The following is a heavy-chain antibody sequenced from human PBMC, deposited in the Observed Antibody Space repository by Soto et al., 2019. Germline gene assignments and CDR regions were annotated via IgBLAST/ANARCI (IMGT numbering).Heavy chain of an antibody. J-gene: IGHJ4*02. V-gene: IGHV1-18*04. Sequence: QVQLVQSGAEVKKPGASVKVSCKASGYPLPNYGLSWVRLAPGQGLEWMGWISAYSGNREYTQKYHDCLIMTTDTSMRAASKDLRSVTSDGTAFYYCARRWWHTIGDLDYWGQGTQVIVSS. D-gene: IGHD2-15*01. CDR2: ISAYSGNR. CDR1: GYPLPNYG. CDR3: ARRWWHTIGDLDY.